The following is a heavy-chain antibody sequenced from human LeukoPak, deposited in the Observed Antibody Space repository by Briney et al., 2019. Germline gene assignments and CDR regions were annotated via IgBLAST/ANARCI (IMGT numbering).Heavy chain of an antibody. CDR2: INHSGST. J-gene: IGHJ5*02. V-gene: IGHV4-34*01. D-gene: IGHD1-26*01. CDR1: GGSFSGYY. Sequence: PSETLSLTCAVYGGSFSGYYWSWIRQPPGKGLEWIGEINHSGSTNYNPSLKSRVTISVDTSKNQFSPKLSSVTAADTAVYYCARGRSQGAWFDPWGQGTLVTVSS. CDR3: ARGRSQGAWFDP.